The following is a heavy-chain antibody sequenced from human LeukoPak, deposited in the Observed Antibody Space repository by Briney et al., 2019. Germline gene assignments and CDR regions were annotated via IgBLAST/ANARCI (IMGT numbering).Heavy chain of an antibody. Sequence: GGSLRLSCAASGFTFSSYAMSWVRQAPGEGLEWVSAISGSGGSTYYADSVKGRFTISRDNSKNTLYLQMNSLRAENTAVYYCAKAHTDYYFDYWGQGTLVTVSS. J-gene: IGHJ4*02. CDR2: ISGSGGST. CDR1: GFTFSSYA. CDR3: AKAHTDYYFDY. V-gene: IGHV3-23*01.